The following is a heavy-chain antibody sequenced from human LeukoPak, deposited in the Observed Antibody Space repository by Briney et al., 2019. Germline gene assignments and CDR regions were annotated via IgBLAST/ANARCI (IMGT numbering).Heavy chain of an antibody. CDR1: GYSSTSYW. D-gene: IGHD5-24*01. CDR3: ARQGVEMATIGYYYYYMDV. J-gene: IGHJ6*03. CDR2: IYPGDSDT. Sequence: GASLKISCKGSGYSSTSYWIGWVRQMRGKGLGWMGIIYPGDSDTRSSTSYQGPVTISADKSISTAYLQWSSLKASDTAMYYCARQGVEMATIGYYYYYMDVWGKGTTVTVSS. V-gene: IGHV5-51*01.